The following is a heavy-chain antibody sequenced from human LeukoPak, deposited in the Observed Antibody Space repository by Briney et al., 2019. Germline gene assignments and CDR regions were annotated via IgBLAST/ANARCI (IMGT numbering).Heavy chain of an antibody. D-gene: IGHD6-6*01. V-gene: IGHV3-30-3*01. CDR1: GFTFSSYA. CDR3: EPQDSSSHI. J-gene: IGHJ4*02. Sequence: GGSLRPSCAASGFTFSSYAMHWVRQAPGKGLGWVAFISSDETNKYYADSVKDRFTISRDNSKKPLYLQMNTLSDEDAAVYYCEPQDSSSHIWGQGKLVTVSS. CDR2: ISSDETNK.